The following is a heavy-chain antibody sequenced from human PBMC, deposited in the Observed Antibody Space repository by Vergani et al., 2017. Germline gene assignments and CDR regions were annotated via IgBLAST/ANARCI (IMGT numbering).Heavy chain of an antibody. CDR1: RSTFKTYG. J-gene: IGHJ6*03. Sequence: QGQLVESGGGIVQPGRSLTLSCVASRSTFKTYGMHWVRQAPGKGPEWVGLIYYDGSNAYYADSVKGRFTISRDNSKNNLYLQMSSLRAEYTAVYYCARDQVPAAIRLNVGNYMDVWGKGTTVIVSS. D-gene: IGHD2-2*02. CDR2: IYYDGSNA. CDR3: ARDQVPAAIRLNVGNYMDV. V-gene: IGHV3-33*01.